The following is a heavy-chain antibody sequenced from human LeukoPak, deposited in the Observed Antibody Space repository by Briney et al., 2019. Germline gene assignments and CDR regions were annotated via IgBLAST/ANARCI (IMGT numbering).Heavy chain of an antibody. Sequence: TGGSLRLSCAASGFTFSDYWMTWVRQAPGKGLEWVANIKQDANERYYVDSVKGRFTISRDNAENSLYLHMSSLRADDMAIYYCARESRPPALHDIPAAGFLDYWGRGALVTVSS. CDR3: ARESRPPALHDIPAAGFLDY. V-gene: IGHV3-7*01. CDR2: IKQDANER. CDR1: GFTFSDYW. J-gene: IGHJ4*02. D-gene: IGHD6-13*01.